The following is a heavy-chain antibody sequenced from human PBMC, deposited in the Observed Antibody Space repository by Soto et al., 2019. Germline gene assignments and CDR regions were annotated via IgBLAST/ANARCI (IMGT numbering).Heavy chain of an antibody. CDR2: IIPIFGTA. V-gene: IGHV1-69*06. J-gene: IGHJ3*02. CDR1: GGTFSSYA. CDR3: AREGGGYYDISGPSGGRGAFDI. Sequence: QVQLVQSGAEVKKPGSSVKVSCKASGGTFSSYAISWVRQAPGQGLEWMGGIIPIFGTANYAQKFQGRVTITADKPTSTGYLELSRLRSEVTAVDYCAREGGGYYDISGPSGGRGAFDIWGQGTMVTVSS. D-gene: IGHD3-22*01.